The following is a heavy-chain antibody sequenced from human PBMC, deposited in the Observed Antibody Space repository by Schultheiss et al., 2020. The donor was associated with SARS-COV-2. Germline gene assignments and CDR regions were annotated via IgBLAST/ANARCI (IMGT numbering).Heavy chain of an antibody. Sequence: GESLKISCAASGFTFSSYAMSWVRQAPGKGLEWVSSISGSGGSTYYADSVKGRFTISRDNSKDTLYLQMNSLRAEDTAMYYCARTAALWFGGSPLDYWGQGTLVTVSS. D-gene: IGHD3-10*01. CDR1: GFTFSSYA. J-gene: IGHJ4*02. CDR3: ARTAALWFGGSPLDY. CDR2: ISGSGGST. V-gene: IGHV3-23*01.